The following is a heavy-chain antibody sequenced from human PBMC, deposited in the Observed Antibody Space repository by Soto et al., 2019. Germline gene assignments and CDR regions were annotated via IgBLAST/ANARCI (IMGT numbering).Heavy chain of an antibody. Sequence: PSETLSLTCTVSGGSISSSSYYWGWIRQPPGKGLEWIGNVYYNGNTYYNPSLKRRLTITVDTSNNQFSLKVTAVTAADTAVYYCARLSGSYNDRYFDSWGQGTLVTVSS. D-gene: IGHD1-26*01. V-gene: IGHV4-39*01. CDR3: ARLSGSYNDRYFDS. J-gene: IGHJ4*02. CDR1: GGSISSSSYY. CDR2: VYYNGNT.